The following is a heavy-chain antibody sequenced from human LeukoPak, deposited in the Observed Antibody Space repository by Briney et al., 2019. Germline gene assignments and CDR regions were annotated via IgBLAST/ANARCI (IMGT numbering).Heavy chain of an antibody. Sequence: GGSLRLSCTASGFTFGDYAMSWVRRAPGKGLEWVGFIRSKAYGGTTEYAASVKGRFTISRDDSKSIAYLQMNSLKTEDTAVYYCTRTYYYDSSGYYPGVGYWGQGTLVTVSS. V-gene: IGHV3-49*04. D-gene: IGHD3-22*01. CDR3: TRTYYYDSSGYYPGVGY. J-gene: IGHJ4*02. CDR2: IRSKAYGGTT. CDR1: GFTFGDYA.